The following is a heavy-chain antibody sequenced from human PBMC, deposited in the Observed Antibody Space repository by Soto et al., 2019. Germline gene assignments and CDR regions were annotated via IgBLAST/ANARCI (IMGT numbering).Heavy chain of an antibody. V-gene: IGHV1-8*01. D-gene: IGHD5-12*01. Sequence: GGSVKVSCKGSGYTFTRYGINWVRQATGQGLEWMGWMNTDSGNTGHAQTFQGRVIMTSDTSISTAYMELSSLRSEDTAVYYCAIKRDGYNFDSWGQGTLVTVSS. CDR2: MNTDSGNT. CDR3: AIKRDGYNFDS. CDR1: GYTFTRYG. J-gene: IGHJ4*02.